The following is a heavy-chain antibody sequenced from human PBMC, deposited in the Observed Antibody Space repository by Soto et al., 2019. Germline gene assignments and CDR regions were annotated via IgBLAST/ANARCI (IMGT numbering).Heavy chain of an antibody. CDR1: RGSFNAYS. V-gene: IGHV4-34*01. CDR2: IDHSGST. CDR3: ATGLRYSGMDV. Sequence: KPXATLSLPCAVHRGSFNAYSWTWIRQPPGKGLEWIGEIDHSGSTTYNPSLKSRIIMSVDTSKNQFSLNVSSMTAADTAVYSCATGLRYSGMDVCGQRTTVTVSS. J-gene: IGHJ6*02.